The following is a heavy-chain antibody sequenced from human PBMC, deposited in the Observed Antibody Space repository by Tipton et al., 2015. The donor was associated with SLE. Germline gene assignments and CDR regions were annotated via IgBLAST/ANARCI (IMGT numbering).Heavy chain of an antibody. V-gene: IGHV4-59*11. CDR1: GGSISSHY. Sequence: TLSLTCTVSGGSISSHYWSWIRQPPGKGLEWIGYIYSSGSTNHNPSLKSRVTISVDTSKNQFSLKLNSVTAADTGVYYCASEGESYWYFDLWGRGTLVTVSS. J-gene: IGHJ2*01. CDR2: IYSSGST. CDR3: ASEGESYWYFDL. D-gene: IGHD3-16*01.